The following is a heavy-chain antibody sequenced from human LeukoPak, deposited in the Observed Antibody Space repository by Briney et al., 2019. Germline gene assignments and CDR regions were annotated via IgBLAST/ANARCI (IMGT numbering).Heavy chain of an antibody. CDR1: GYTFTGYY. Sequence: GASVKVSCKASGYTFTGYYMHWLRQAPGQGLEWMGGIIPIFGTANYAQKFQGRVTITTDESTSTAYMELSSLRSEDTAVYYCARANGRYYDFWSGPNWFDPWGQGTLVTVSS. J-gene: IGHJ5*02. CDR2: IIPIFGTA. V-gene: IGHV1-69*05. D-gene: IGHD3-3*01. CDR3: ARANGRYYDFWSGPNWFDP.